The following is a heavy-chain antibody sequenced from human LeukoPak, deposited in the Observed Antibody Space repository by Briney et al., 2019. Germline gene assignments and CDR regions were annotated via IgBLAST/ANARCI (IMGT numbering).Heavy chain of an antibody. Sequence: SETLSLTCTVSGGSISSYYWSWIRQPPGKGLEWIGHIYYRGSTNYNPSLKSRVAISEDTSKNQFSLKLSSVTAADTAVYYCARDLAAAGTTDPWGQGTLVSVSS. CDR3: ARDLAAAGTTDP. V-gene: IGHV4-59*01. J-gene: IGHJ5*02. CDR2: IYYRGST. D-gene: IGHD6-13*01. CDR1: GGSISSYY.